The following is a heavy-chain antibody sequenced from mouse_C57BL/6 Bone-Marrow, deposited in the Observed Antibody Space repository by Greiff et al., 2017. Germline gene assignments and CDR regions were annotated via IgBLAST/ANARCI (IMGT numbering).Heavy chain of an antibody. CDR2: ISSGGSYT. CDR1: GFTFSSYG. V-gene: IGHV5-6*02. CDR3: ARQLRLRAMDY. Sequence: DVMLVESGGDLVKPGGSLKLSCAASGFTFSSYGMSWVRQTPDKRLEWVATISSGGSYTYYPDSVKGRFTISRDNAKNTLYLQMSSRKSEDTAMYYCARQLRLRAMDYWGQGTSVTVSS. J-gene: IGHJ4*01. D-gene: IGHD3-2*02.